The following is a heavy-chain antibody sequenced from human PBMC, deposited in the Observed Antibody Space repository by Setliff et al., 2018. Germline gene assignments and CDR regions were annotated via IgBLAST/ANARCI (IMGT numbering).Heavy chain of an antibody. J-gene: IGHJ6*02. V-gene: IGHV3-7*01. D-gene: IGHD6-13*01. CDR3: ARDPGPHAAHFRALGYGMGV. Sequence: GGSLRLSCAASGFTFGSLWMAWVRQTPGKGLEWVANINEDGSAQFYVDSVLGRFTISRDNAHGSLYLQMNSLRAEDTAVYYCARDPGPHAAHFRALGYGMGVWGQGTTVTVSS. CDR2: INEDGSAQ. CDR1: GFTFGSLW.